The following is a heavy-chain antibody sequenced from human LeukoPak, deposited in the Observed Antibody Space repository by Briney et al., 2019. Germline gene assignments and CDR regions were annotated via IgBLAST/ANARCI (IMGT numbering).Heavy chain of an antibody. D-gene: IGHD2-15*01. CDR2: ISGGGRTT. V-gene: IGHV3-23*01. Sequence: GSLLLSCASSGFTFSNHAMSWVRQAPGKGLQWVAVISGGGRTTEYEDFVKGRFTISRDNSKNTLSLQMYFCAKNVVVKRYIDFWGQGTLVTVSS. CDR3: DF. CDR1: GFTFSNHA. J-gene: IGHJ4*02.